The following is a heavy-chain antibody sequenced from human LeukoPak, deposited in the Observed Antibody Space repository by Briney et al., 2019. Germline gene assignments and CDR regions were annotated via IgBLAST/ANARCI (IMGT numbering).Heavy chain of an antibody. J-gene: IGHJ4*02. V-gene: IGHV7-4-1*02. CDR1: GYTLTSYA. CDR3: AIAKLHYYGSGNFPDY. Sequence: GASVKVSCKASGYTLTSYAMNWVRQAPGQGLEWMGWINTNTGNPTYAQGFTGRFVFSLDTSVSTAYLQISSLKAEDTAVYYCAIAKLHYYGSGNFPDYWGQGTLVTVSS. D-gene: IGHD3-10*01. CDR2: INTNTGNP.